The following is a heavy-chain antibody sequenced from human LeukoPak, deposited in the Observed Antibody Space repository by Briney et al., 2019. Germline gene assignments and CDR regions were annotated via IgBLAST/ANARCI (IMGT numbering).Heavy chain of an antibody. D-gene: IGHD5-18*01. V-gene: IGHV4-38-2*02. J-gene: IGHJ4*02. Sequence: PSETLSLTCTVSGYSISSGYYWGWIRPPPGKGLEWIGSIYHSGSTYYNPSLKSRVTISVDTSKNQFSLKLSSVTAADTAVYYCARGYSYAMTYDYWGQGTLVTVSS. CDR1: GYSISSGYY. CDR2: IYHSGST. CDR3: ARGYSYAMTYDY.